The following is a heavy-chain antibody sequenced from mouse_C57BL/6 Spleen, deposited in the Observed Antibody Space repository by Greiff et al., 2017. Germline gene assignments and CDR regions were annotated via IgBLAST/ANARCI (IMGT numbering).Heavy chain of an antibody. CDR1: GYTFTSYW. V-gene: IGHV1-55*01. Sequence: VQLQQPGAELVKPGASVKMSCKASGYTFTSYWITWVKQRPGQGLEWIGDIYPGSGSTNYNEKFKSKATLTADKSSSTAYMQLSSLTSEDSAVYFCAPLMTTVVDFDYWGQGTTLTVSS. CDR3: APLMTTVVDFDY. D-gene: IGHD1-1*01. J-gene: IGHJ2*01. CDR2: IYPGSGST.